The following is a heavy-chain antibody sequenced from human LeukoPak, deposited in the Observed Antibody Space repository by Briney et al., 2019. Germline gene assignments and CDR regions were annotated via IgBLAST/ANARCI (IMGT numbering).Heavy chain of an antibody. J-gene: IGHJ3*02. Sequence: SETLSLTCTVSGGSISSYYWSWIRQPPGKGLEWIGYIYYSGSTNYNPSLKSRVTISVDTSKNQFSLKLSSVTAADTAVYYCARPLNYDSSGYGAFDIWRQGTMVSVSS. CDR3: ARPLNYDSSGYGAFDI. CDR2: IYYSGST. CDR1: GGSISSYY. V-gene: IGHV4-59*01. D-gene: IGHD3-22*01.